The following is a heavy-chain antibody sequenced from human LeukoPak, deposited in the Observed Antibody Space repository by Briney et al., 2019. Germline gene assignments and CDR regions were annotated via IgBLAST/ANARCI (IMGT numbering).Heavy chain of an antibody. J-gene: IGHJ4*02. V-gene: IGHV3-23*01. CDR2: ISGSGGST. CDR1: GFTFSSYA. CDR3: AKILRFLEWLLPPFDY. D-gene: IGHD3-3*01. Sequence: GGSLRLSCAASGFTFSSYAMSWVRQAPGKGLEWVSVISGSGGSTYYADSVKGRFTISRDNSKNTLYLQMNSLRAEDTAVYYCAKILRFLEWLLPPFDYWGQGTLVTVSS.